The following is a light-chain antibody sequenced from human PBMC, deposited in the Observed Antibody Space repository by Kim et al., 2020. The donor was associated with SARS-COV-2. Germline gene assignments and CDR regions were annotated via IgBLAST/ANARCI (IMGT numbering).Light chain of an antibody. Sequence: GTLSLSPGDRATLSCRASQGVSNYLAWYQQKPGQAPRLLIYEASKRAAGIPARFSGSGSGTDFTLTISRLEPGDSAVYFCRQRGSFGQGTRLEIK. CDR2: EAS. CDR3: RQRGS. V-gene: IGKV3-11*01. J-gene: IGKJ5*01. CDR1: QGVSNY.